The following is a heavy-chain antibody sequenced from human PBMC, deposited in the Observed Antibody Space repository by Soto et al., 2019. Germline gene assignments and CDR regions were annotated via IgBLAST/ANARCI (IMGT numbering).Heavy chain of an antibody. D-gene: IGHD3-3*01. V-gene: IGHV4-31*03. CDR1: GGSINSAGYY. J-gene: IGHJ4*02. CDR2: IYYSGST. CDR3: ARVQTIFGIITVFDY. Sequence: SETLSLTCTVSGGSINSAGYYWSWLRQHSGQGLEWIGNIYYSGSTNYNPSLKSRVTISIDTSENRFSLNLSSVTAADTAVYYCARVQTIFGIITVFDYWGQGTLVTVSS.